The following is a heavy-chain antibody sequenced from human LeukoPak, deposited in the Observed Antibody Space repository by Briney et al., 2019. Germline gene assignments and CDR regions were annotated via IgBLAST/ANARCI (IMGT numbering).Heavy chain of an antibody. CDR1: GFTFSTST. J-gene: IGHJ4*02. V-gene: IGHV3-21*01. CDR2: ISSSSSYI. CDR3: ARYDSSGYYFY. D-gene: IGHD3-22*01. Sequence: GGSLRLSCAASGFTFSTSTMNWVRQAPGKGLEWVSSISSSSSYIYYADSVKGRFTISRDNAKNSLYLQVNSLRAEETAVYYCARYDSSGYYFYWGQGTLVTVSS.